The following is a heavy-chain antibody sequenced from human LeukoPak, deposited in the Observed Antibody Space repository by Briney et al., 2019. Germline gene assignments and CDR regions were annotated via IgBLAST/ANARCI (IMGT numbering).Heavy chain of an antibody. CDR3: ARGGYYGSGSSTHYYYYYYMDV. D-gene: IGHD3-10*01. CDR1: GGSISSYY. Sequence: PSETLSLTCTVSGGSISSYYWSWIRQPPGKGLEWIGYIYYSGSTNYNPSLKSRVTISVDTSKNQFSLKLSSVTAADTAVYYCARGGYYGSGSSTHYYYYYYMDVWGKGTTVTISS. V-gene: IGHV4-59*01. CDR2: IYYSGST. J-gene: IGHJ6*03.